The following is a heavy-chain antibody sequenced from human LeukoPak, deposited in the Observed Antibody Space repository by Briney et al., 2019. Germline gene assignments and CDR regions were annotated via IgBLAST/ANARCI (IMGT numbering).Heavy chain of an antibody. Sequence: NPSETLSLTCVVSDYSITTDYYWAWIRQPPGKGLEWIGSIYHSGSTYYNPSLKSRVTISVHTSKNQFSLRLTSVTAADTAMYYCAREGSTSGTNWFAPWGQGTLVTVSS. CDR3: AREGSTSGTNWFAP. J-gene: IGHJ5*02. V-gene: IGHV4-38-2*02. CDR2: IYHSGST. CDR1: DYSITTDYY. D-gene: IGHD3-10*01.